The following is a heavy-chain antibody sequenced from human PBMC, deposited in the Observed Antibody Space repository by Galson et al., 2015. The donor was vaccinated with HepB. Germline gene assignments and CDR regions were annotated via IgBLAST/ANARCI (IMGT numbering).Heavy chain of an antibody. Sequence: SLRLSCAASGFTFSTYTMHWVRQAPGKGLEWVSLTSYDERNKNYADSVKGRFTISRDNSKNTLYLQMSSLRPEDTAVYYCARDREMSTRWPDYYLHSGMGVWGQGTTVTVSS. D-gene: IGHD5-24*01. J-gene: IGHJ6*02. CDR3: ARDREMSTRWPDYYLHSGMGV. CDR1: GFTFSTYT. V-gene: IGHV3-30*15. CDR2: TSYDERNK.